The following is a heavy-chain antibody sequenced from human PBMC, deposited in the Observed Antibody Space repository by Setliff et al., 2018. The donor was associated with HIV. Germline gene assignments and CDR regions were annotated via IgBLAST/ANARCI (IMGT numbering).Heavy chain of an antibody. Sequence: PSETLSLTCSVSGGSISSGSHYWGWIRQAPGKGLEWIGNIYYSGTTFYNPSLKSRVSISVDTSRSEFSLKLTSVTAADTAVYYCAREFSSSSFDQWGQGTRVTVSS. V-gene: IGHV4-39*02. CDR3: AREFSSSSFDQ. J-gene: IGHJ4*02. CDR2: IYYSGTT. CDR1: GGSISSGSHY. D-gene: IGHD6-6*01.